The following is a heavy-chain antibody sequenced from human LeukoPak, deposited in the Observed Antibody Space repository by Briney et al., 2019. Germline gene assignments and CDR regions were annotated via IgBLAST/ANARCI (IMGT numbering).Heavy chain of an antibody. V-gene: IGHV4-59*01. J-gene: IGHJ4*02. CDR1: GGSISSYY. CDR2: IYYSGST. Sequence: EXLSLTCTVSGGSISSYYWSWIRQPPGKGLEWIGYIYYSGSTNYNPSLKSRVTISVDTSKNQFSLKLSSVTAADTAVYYCARALTRWLQPFDYWGQGTLVTVSS. D-gene: IGHD5-24*01. CDR3: ARALTRWLQPFDY.